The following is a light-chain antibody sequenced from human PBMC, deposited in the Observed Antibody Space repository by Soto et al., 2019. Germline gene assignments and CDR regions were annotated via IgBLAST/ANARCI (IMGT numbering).Light chain of an antibody. Sequence: EIVMTQSPATLSMSPGEGATLSCRTSQSVSSNLAWYQQKLGQAPRLLIYGASTRATGVPARFSGSGSGTEVTLTIRRLQSEDFASYYWQQYYKWPLIFGEGTKVEIK. CDR2: GAS. V-gene: IGKV3-15*01. J-gene: IGKJ4*01. CDR3: QQYYKWPLI. CDR1: QSVSSN.